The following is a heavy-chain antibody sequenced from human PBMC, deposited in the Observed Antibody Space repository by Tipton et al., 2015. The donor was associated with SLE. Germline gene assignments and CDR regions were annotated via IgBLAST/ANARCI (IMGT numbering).Heavy chain of an antibody. Sequence: LSLTCTVSAGSVSDYYWSWKRQPPGKGLEWIGYIYTSESTRYNPSLESRVTISIDTSKNQFSLRMCSVTAADTAVSYCAKGGWNDPPAPWGQGTLVTVSS. V-gene: IGHV4-59*02. D-gene: IGHD1-1*01. CDR3: AKGGWNDPPAP. CDR2: IYTSEST. J-gene: IGHJ5*02. CDR1: AGSVSDYY.